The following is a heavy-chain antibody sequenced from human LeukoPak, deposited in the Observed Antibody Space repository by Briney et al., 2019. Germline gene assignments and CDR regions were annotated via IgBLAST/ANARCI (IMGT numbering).Heavy chain of an antibody. J-gene: IGHJ4*02. CDR1: GGSISSGDYY. Sequence: SETLSLTCTVSGGSISSGDYYWGWIRQPPGKGLEWIGYIYYSGSTYYNPSLKSRVTISVDTSKNQFSLKLSSVTAADTAVYYCAREPKRWLQLQVDYWGQGTLVTVPS. CDR2: IYYSGST. D-gene: IGHD5-24*01. CDR3: AREPKRWLQLQVDY. V-gene: IGHV4-30-4*01.